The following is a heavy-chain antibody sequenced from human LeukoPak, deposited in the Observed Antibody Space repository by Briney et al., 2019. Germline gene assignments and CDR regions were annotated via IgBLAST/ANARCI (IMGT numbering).Heavy chain of an antibody. V-gene: IGHV4-30-2*01. Sequence: SETLSLTCAVSGGSISSGGYSWSWIRQPPGKGLEWIGYIYHSGSTYYNPPLKSRVTISVDRSKNQFSLKLSSVTAADTAVYYCARASLSNHPANWFDPWGQGTLVTVSS. CDR2: IYHSGST. J-gene: IGHJ5*02. CDR3: ARASLSNHPANWFDP. CDR1: GGSISSGGYS. D-gene: IGHD1-14*01.